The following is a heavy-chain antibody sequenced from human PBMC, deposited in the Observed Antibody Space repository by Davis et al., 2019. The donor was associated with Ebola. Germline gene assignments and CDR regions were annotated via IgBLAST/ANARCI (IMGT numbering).Heavy chain of an antibody. CDR3: SRGTSSGFYGGRHDF. J-gene: IGHJ4*02. D-gene: IGHD3-22*01. CDR1: GSSISGYY. Sequence: ESLKISCTVSGSSISGYYWSWIRQPPGKGLEWIGYIYYSGTTDYNPSLKSRVTISRDTAKNQVSLTLNSVTAADTAVYFCSRGTSSGFYGGRHDFWGLGTLVTVSS. CDR2: IYYSGTT. V-gene: IGHV4-59*01.